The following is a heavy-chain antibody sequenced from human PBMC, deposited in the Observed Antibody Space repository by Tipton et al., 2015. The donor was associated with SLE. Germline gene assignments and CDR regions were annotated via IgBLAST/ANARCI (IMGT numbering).Heavy chain of an antibody. Sequence: TLSLTCTVSGGSISSGSYYWSWIRQPAGKGLEWIGRIYSSGSTNETLSLKSQVSISKDTSKNQFSLKLSSVTAADTAVYYCAREAKYSGSYYNWFDTWGQGTLVTVSS. CDR1: GGSISSGSYY. CDR2: IYSSGST. D-gene: IGHD1-26*01. J-gene: IGHJ5*02. CDR3: AREAKYSGSYYNWFDT. V-gene: IGHV4-61*02.